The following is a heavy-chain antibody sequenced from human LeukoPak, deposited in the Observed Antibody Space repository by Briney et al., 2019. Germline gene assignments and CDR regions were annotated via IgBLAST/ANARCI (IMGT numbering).Heavy chain of an antibody. CDR3: ARADGVVAGTFGGNYFDY. CDR1: GGSISNY. J-gene: IGHJ4*02. CDR2: IHYTGST. D-gene: IGHD6-19*01. Sequence: SETLSLTCTVSGGSISNYWSWIRQSPGKGLECIGYIHYTGSTNYNPSLKSRVTISVDTSKNQFSLKLSSVTAADTAVYYCARADGVVAGTFGGNYFDYWGQGTLVTVSS. V-gene: IGHV4-59*01.